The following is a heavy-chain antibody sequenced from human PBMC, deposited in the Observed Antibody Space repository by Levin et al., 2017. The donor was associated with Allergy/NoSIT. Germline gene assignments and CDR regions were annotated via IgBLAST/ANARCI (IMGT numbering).Heavy chain of an antibody. V-gene: IGHV3-30-3*01. CDR3: ARGGVWSGLDY. CDR2: ISYDGSNK. Sequence: GGSLRLSCAASGFTFSSYAMHWVRQAPGKGLEWVAVISYDGSNKYYADSVKGRFTISRDNSKNTLYLQMNSLRAEDTAVYYCARGGVWSGLDYWGQGTLVTVSS. J-gene: IGHJ4*02. D-gene: IGHD3-3*01. CDR1: GFTFSSYA.